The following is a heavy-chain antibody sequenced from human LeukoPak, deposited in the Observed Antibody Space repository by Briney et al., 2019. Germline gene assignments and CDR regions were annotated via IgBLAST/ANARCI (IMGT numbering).Heavy chain of an antibody. Sequence: GGSLRLSCAASGFTFSTYTMNWVRQAPGKGLEWVAVIWYDGSNKYYADSVKGRFIISRDNSKNTLYLQMNNLRAEDTAVYYCARGDQFGELFYYYGMDVWGQGTTVTASS. J-gene: IGHJ6*02. V-gene: IGHV3-33*08. CDR2: IWYDGSNK. CDR3: ARGDQFGELFYYYGMDV. CDR1: GFTFSTYT. D-gene: IGHD3-10*01.